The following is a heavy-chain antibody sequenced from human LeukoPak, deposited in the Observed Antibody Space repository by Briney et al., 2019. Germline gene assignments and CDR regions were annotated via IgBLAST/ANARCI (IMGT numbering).Heavy chain of an antibody. J-gene: IGHJ4*02. CDR2: ISRNGGST. V-gene: IGHV3-64D*06. CDR3: VNQISGWVY. CDR1: GFTFSTYA. Sequence: PVGSLRLSCSASGFTFSTYAMHWVRQAPGKGLEYVSGISRNGGSTYYADSVKGRFTISRDNSKNTLYLQMSSLRAEDTALYYCVNQISGWVYWGQGTLVTVSS. D-gene: IGHD6-19*01.